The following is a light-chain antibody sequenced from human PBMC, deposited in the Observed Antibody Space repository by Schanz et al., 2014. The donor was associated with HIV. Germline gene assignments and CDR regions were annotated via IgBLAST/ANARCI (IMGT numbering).Light chain of an antibody. CDR1: QAISSY. CDR2: AAS. Sequence: AIRMTQSPSSFSASTGDRVTITCRASQAISSYLAWYQQKPGKAPKLLIYAASTLQSGVPSRFSGNVSGTDFTLTVSCLQSDDFATYYCQQYHSYPPTFGQGTKVEIK. J-gene: IGKJ1*01. V-gene: IGKV1-8*01. CDR3: QQYHSYPPT.